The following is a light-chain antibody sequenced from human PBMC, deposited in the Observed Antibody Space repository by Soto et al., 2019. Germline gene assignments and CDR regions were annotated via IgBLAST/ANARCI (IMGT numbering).Light chain of an antibody. Sequence: QPVLTQPPSASGTPGQRVTLSCSGSNSNIGSNTVNWYQQLPGTAPKLLIYRNDQRPSGVPDRFSGSKSGTSASLAISGLQSEDEAGYYCATWDDSLNGVVFGGGTKLTVL. V-gene: IGLV1-44*01. CDR2: RND. J-gene: IGLJ2*01. CDR1: NSNIGSNT. CDR3: ATWDDSLNGVV.